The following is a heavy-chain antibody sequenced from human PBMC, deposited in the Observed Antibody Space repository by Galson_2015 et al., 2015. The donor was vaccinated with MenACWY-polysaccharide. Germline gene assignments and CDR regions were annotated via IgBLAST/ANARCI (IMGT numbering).Heavy chain of an antibody. CDR1: GYTFTRYD. CDR3: ARVRRRGRTQGHYYGMDV. J-gene: IGHJ6*02. CDR2: MNPNSGNT. V-gene: IGHV1-8*01. Sequence: QSGAEVTKPGESLKISCKASGYTFTRYDINWVRQATGQGLEWMGWMNPNSGNTGYAQKFQGRVTMTRNTSISTAYMELSSLRSEDTAVYYCARVRRRGRTQGHYYGMDVWGQGTTVTVSS.